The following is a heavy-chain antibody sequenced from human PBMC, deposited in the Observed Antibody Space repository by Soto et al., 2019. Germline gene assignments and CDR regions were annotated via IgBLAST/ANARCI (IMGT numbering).Heavy chain of an antibody. D-gene: IGHD4-17*01. CDR3: ARASMAATVTFDY. V-gene: IGHV4-30-4*01. Sequence: SETLSLTCTVSGGSISTGDSYWSWLRQPPGKGLEWIGYIYYSGSTYYNPSLKSRVTISADPSKNQFSLKLTSVTAADSAVYYCARASMAATVTFDYWGQGTLVTVSS. CDR1: GGSISTGDSY. J-gene: IGHJ4*02. CDR2: IYYSGST.